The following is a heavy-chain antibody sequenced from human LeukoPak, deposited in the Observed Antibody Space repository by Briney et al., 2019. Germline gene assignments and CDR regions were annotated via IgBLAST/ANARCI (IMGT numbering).Heavy chain of an antibody. D-gene: IGHD3-22*01. V-gene: IGHV1-69*13. J-gene: IGHJ4*02. Sequence: SVKVSCKASGGTFSSYAISWVRQAPGQGLEWMGGIIPIFGTANYAQKFQGRVTITADESTSTAYMELSSLRSEDTAVYYCASLYYYDSSGYPKPDYWGQGTLVTVSS. CDR2: IIPIFGTA. CDR3: ASLYYYDSSGYPKPDY. CDR1: GGTFSSYA.